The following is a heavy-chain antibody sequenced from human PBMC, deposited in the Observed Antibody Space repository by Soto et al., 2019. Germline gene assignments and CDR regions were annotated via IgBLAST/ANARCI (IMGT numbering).Heavy chain of an antibody. CDR3: AKDRRGIAMVRGVIHVVVFGMDV. CDR1: GFTFSSYA. J-gene: IGHJ6*02. Sequence: VGSLRLSCAASGFTFSSYAMSWVRQAPGKGLEWVSAISGSGGSTYYADSVKGRFTISRDNSKNTLYLQMNSLRAEDTAVYYCAKDRRGIAMVRGVIHVVVFGMDVWGQRTTVTVSS. CDR2: ISGSGGST. V-gene: IGHV3-23*01. D-gene: IGHD3-10*01.